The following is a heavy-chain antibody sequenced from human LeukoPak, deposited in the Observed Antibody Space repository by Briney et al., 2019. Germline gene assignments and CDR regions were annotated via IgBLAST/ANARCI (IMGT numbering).Heavy chain of an antibody. CDR3: ARQMYYYDSSGIDY. CDR2: ISSSSSYI. D-gene: IGHD3-22*01. J-gene: IGHJ4*02. CDR1: GFTFSTYE. Sequence: GGSLRLSCAASGFTFSTYEMIWVRQAPRKGLEWVSSISSSSSYIYYADSVKGRFTISRDNAKNSLYLQMNSLRAEDTAVYYCARQMYYYDSSGIDYWGQGTLVTVSS. V-gene: IGHV3-21*01.